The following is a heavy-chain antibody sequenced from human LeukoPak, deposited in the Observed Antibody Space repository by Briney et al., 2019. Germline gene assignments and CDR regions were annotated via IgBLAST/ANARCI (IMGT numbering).Heavy chain of an antibody. Sequence: PSGTLSLTCAVSGGSISSSNLWWWVRPPPGEGVGWFGDIYNGGSTNYNPSRKSRVTISVDKSKNQFPLKLSSVTAADTAVYYCARDGPAGEWLELRAFDIWGQGTMVTVSS. CDR2: IYNGGST. D-gene: IGHD5-24*01. J-gene: IGHJ3*02. CDR1: GGSISSSNL. V-gene: IGHV4-4*02. CDR3: ARDGPAGEWLELRAFDI.